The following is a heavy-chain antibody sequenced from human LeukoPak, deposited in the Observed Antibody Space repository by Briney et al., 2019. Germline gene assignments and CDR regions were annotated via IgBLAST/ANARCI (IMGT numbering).Heavy chain of an antibody. CDR1: GGTFSSYA. CDR2: IIPIFGTA. J-gene: IGHJ6*03. CDR3: ASNNCGSTSCYTRDYYYMDV. D-gene: IGHD2-2*02. Sequence: ASVKVSCKASGGTFSSYAISWVRQAPGQGLEWMGGIIPIFGTANYAQKFQGRVTITTDESTSTAYMELSSLRSEDTAVYYCASNNCGSTSCYTRDYYYMDVWGKGTTVTVSS. V-gene: IGHV1-69*05.